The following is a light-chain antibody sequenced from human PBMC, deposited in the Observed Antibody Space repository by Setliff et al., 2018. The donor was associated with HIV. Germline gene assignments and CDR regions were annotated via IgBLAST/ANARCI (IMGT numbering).Light chain of an antibody. Sequence: SALTQPPSASGTPRQRVTISCSGSSSNIGSYNVNWYPQLPGAAPKLRIYTNTQRPSWVPDLFSGSRSGTSASLAISWLQAVDAADYYCATWDASLSGYVFGSGTK. V-gene: IGLV1-44*01. CDR3: ATWDASLSGYV. CDR2: TNT. J-gene: IGLJ1*01. CDR1: SSNIGSYN.